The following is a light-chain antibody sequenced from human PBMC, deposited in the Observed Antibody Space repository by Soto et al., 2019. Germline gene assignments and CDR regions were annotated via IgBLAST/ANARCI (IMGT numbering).Light chain of an antibody. CDR2: GAS. V-gene: IGKV1-39*01. CDR3: QQSYSTLGTWT. CDR1: QRITRD. J-gene: IGKJ1*01. Sequence: DIQMTHSPSSLSASVGDRFNVSCRASQRITRDLNWYQQKPGKATRLLIYGASRLQSGVPSRFSASGSGTDFTLTISSLETEDFATYYCQQSYSTLGTWTFGHGTKVDIK.